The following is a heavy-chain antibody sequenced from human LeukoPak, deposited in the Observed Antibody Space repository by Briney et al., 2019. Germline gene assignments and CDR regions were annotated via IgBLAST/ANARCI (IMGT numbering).Heavy chain of an antibody. CDR2: IYYSGNT. D-gene: IGHD3-3*01. Sequence: PSETLSLTCTVSGGSIISSSYYWGWIRQPPGKGLEWIGSIYYSGNTYYNPSLKSRVTISADTFNNQFYLKLRSVTAADTAVYYCARLWSGLRPPDYWGQGTLVTVSS. CDR1: GGSIISSSYY. J-gene: IGHJ4*02. V-gene: IGHV4-39*01. CDR3: ARLWSGLRPPDY.